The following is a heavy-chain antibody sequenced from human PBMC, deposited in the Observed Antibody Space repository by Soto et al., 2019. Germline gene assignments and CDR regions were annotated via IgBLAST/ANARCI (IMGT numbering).Heavy chain of an antibody. CDR1: GYTFTGYY. J-gene: IGHJ6*02. V-gene: IGHV1-2*04. D-gene: IGHD3-10*01. CDR3: ARGRVVRGVIITRYYYGMDV. Sequence: QVQLVQSGAEVKKPGASVKVSCKASGYTFTGYYMHWVRQAPGQGLEWMGWINPNSGGTNYAQKFQGWGTMTRDTSISTAYMELSRLRSDDTAVYYCARGRVVRGVIITRYYYGMDVWGQGTTVTVSS. CDR2: INPNSGGT.